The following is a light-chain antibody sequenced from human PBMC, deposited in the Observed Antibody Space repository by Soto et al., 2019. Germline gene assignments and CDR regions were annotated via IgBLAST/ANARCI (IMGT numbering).Light chain of an antibody. CDR3: QHYNSYSEA. CDR1: QTIYSN. CDR2: RSS. Sequence: VVVTQSAAALSVSTRERATLSCRASQTIYSNVAWYQQRPGQPPRLLIYRSSSRATGIPARFSGSGSGTEFTLTICILQPDDFATYYCQHYNSYSEAFGQGTKV. J-gene: IGKJ1*01. V-gene: IGKV3-15*01.